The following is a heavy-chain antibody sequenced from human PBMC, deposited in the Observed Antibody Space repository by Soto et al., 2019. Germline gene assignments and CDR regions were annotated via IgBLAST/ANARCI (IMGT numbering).Heavy chain of an antibody. CDR1: GFTFNNYA. CDR2: ISGSGRTT. D-gene: IGHD5-12*01. CDR3: VKGPGLGLLPRFDY. J-gene: IGHJ4*02. Sequence: VLLLQSGGGLTQPGGSLRLACLTSGFTFNNYAMHWVRQSPGKGLEWVSDISGSGRTTNYADSVKGRFSISRDNTKNKVFLQMNSLRVEDTALYYCVKGPGLGLLPRFDYWGQGTLVTVSS. V-gene: IGHV3-23*01.